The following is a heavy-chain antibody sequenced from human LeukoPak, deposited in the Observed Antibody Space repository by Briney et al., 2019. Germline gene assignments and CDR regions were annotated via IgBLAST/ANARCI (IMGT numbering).Heavy chain of an antibody. Sequence: GGSLRLPCAASGFTFRSYSMNWVRQAPGKGLEWISYISASGTTIYDADSVKGRFTISRDNAKNSLYLQMNSLRDEDTAVYYCARDKGTDWAVDYWGQGTLVTVSS. CDR2: ISASGTTI. CDR1: GFTFRSYS. D-gene: IGHD3-9*01. V-gene: IGHV3-48*02. CDR3: ARDKGTDWAVDY. J-gene: IGHJ4*02.